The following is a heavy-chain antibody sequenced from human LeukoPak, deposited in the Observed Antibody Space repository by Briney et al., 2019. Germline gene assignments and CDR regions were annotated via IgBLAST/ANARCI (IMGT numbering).Heavy chain of an antibody. Sequence: SETLSLTCSVSGGSISSSSYYWGWIRQPPGKGLEWIGSIFYSGSTHYNPSLKSRVTISVDTSKSQFSLKLTSVTAADTAVYYCARHSRGPGFDYWGQGNLVTVSS. J-gene: IGHJ4*02. CDR1: GGSISSSSYY. CDR3: ARHSRGPGFDY. V-gene: IGHV4-39*07. CDR2: IFYSGST. D-gene: IGHD6-19*01.